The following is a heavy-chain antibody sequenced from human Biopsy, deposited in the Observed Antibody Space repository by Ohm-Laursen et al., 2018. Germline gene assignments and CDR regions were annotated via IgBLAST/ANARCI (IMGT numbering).Heavy chain of an antibody. CDR1: GYNFNSYF. Sequence: ASVKVSCKVSGYNFNSYFIHWVRQAPGQGLEWMGVINPSTGSTVYTQNFQDRLTMTRDASTSTVYMELSSLRSEDTAVYFCARADPPLFYYGSGSSNWFDPWGQGTLVTVSS. D-gene: IGHD3-10*01. CDR2: INPSTGST. CDR3: ARADPPLFYYGSGSSNWFDP. J-gene: IGHJ5*02. V-gene: IGHV1-46*02.